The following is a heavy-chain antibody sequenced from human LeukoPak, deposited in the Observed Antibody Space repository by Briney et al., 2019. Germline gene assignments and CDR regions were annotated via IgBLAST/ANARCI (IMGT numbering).Heavy chain of an antibody. CDR3: ARIERDGSGKPPYYYYYMDV. D-gene: IGHD3-10*01. CDR1: GGSISSYH. J-gene: IGHJ6*03. CDR2: ISYSGYN. V-gene: IGHV4-59*01. Sequence: SETLSLTCSVSGGSISSYHWSWIRQPPGKGLEWIGYISYSGYNNYNPSLQSRVTISLDRSKNQFSVKLTSVTAADTAVYYCARIERDGSGKPPYYYYYMDVWGKGTTVTVSS.